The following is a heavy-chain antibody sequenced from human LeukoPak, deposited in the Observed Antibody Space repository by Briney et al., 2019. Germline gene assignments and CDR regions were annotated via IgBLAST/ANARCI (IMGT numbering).Heavy chain of an antibody. Sequence: GGSLRLSCAASGFTFSNYAMTWVRQAPGKGLEWVSAISGSGDTSDYADSVRGRFTISRDNSKNTLYLQMNNLRAEDTAMFYCATSMAQDVDAFHIWGQGTMVTVSS. V-gene: IGHV3-23*01. J-gene: IGHJ3*02. D-gene: IGHD2-21*01. CDR1: GFTFSNYA. CDR2: ISGSGDTS. CDR3: ATSMAQDVDAFHI.